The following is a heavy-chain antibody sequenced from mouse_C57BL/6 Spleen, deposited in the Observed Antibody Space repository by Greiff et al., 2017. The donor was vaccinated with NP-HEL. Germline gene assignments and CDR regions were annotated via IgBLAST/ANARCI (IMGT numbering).Heavy chain of an antibody. D-gene: IGHD1-1*01. CDR1: GYTFTSYW. CDR3: AIGGYYGSSFDY. V-gene: IGHV1-64*01. CDR2: IHPNSGST. J-gene: IGHJ2*01. Sequence: VQLQQSGAELVKPGASVKLSCKASGYTFTSYWMHWVKQRPGQGLEWIGMIHPNSGSTNYNEKFKSKATLTVDKSSSTAYMQLSSLTSEDSAVYYCAIGGYYGSSFDYWGQGTTLTVSS.